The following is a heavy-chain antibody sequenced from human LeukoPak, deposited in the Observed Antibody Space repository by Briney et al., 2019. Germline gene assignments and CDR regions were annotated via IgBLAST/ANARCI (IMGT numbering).Heavy chain of an antibody. J-gene: IGHJ4*02. CDR3: TTRVGSYYAPSFDY. CDR1: GFTFSNAW. CDR2: IKSKTDGGTT. D-gene: IGHD1-26*01. Sequence: GGSLRLSCAASGFTFSNAWMSWVRQAPGKGLEWVGRIKSKTDGGTTDYAAPVKGRFTISRDDSKNTLYLQMNSLKTEDTAVYYCTTRVGSYYAPSFDYWGQGTLVTVSS. V-gene: IGHV3-15*01.